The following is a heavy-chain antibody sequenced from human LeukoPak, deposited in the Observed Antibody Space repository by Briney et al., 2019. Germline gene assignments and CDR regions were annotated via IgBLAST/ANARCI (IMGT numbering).Heavy chain of an antibody. D-gene: IGHD2-2*02. Sequence: SETPSLTCIVSGGSISTYYWSWIRQPPGKGLEWIGYIYDSGSTNYNPSLKSRVTISEDTSKRQFSLKLRSVTAADTAVYYCARVVGRYCSSTSCYIDYWGQGTLVTVSS. CDR3: ARVVGRYCSSTSCYIDY. CDR1: GGSISTYY. J-gene: IGHJ4*02. CDR2: IYDSGST. V-gene: IGHV4-59*01.